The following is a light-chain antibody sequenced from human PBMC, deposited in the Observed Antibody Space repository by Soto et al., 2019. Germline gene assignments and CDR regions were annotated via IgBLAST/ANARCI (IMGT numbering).Light chain of an antibody. CDR1: QSVLYSSNNKNY. CDR3: QQYYSTPVT. CDR2: WAS. J-gene: IGKJ3*01. Sequence: DIVMTQSPDSLAVSLGERATINCKSSQSVLYSSNNKNYLAWYQQKPGQPPKLLIYWASTRESGVPDRFSGSGSGTDFTLTISSLQAEDVAVYYCQQYYSTPVTFGPGT. V-gene: IGKV4-1*01.